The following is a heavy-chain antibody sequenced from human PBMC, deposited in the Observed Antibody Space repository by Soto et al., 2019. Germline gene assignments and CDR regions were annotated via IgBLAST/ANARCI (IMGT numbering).Heavy chain of an antibody. D-gene: IGHD3-3*01. Sequence: QVHLQQWGAGLLKPSETLSLTCTVNGGSFSYYSWSWIRQTPGKGLEWIGEIDDSGRTKYNPSLKSRVNISGDTSKSQFSLKLSSVTAADTAMYYCARWDYNFRDAVDIWGQGTMVTVSS. J-gene: IGHJ3*02. CDR2: IDDSGRT. CDR3: ARWDYNFRDAVDI. CDR1: GGSFSYYS. V-gene: IGHV4-34*01.